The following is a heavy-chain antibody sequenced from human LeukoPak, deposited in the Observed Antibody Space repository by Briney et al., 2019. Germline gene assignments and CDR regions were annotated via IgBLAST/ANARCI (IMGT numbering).Heavy chain of an antibody. V-gene: IGHV1-2*02. CDR1: GFTFSDHY. CDR3: ARDHDYGPDY. Sequence: ASVKVSCKTSGFTFSDHYMHRLRQAPGQGLEWMGWIKPDSVATNYAQKFQGRFTMSRDMSISTVYMELSSLTSDDTAMYRCARDHDYGPDYWGQGTLVTVSA. J-gene: IGHJ4*02. D-gene: IGHD4/OR15-4a*01. CDR2: IKPDSVAT.